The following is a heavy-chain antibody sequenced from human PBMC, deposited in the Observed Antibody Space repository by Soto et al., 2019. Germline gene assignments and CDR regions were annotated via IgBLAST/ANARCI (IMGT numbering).Heavy chain of an antibody. V-gene: IGHV3-21*01. CDR3: ARDELDSSGYYYFDY. D-gene: IGHD3-22*01. J-gene: IGHJ4*02. CDR1: GFTFSSYS. Sequence: EVQLVESGGGLVKPGGSLRLCCAASGFTFSSYSMNWVRQAPGKGLEWVSSISSSSSYIYYADSVKGRFTISRDNAKNSLYLQMNSLRAEDTAVYYCARDELDSSGYYYFDYWGQGTLVTVSS. CDR2: ISSSSSYI.